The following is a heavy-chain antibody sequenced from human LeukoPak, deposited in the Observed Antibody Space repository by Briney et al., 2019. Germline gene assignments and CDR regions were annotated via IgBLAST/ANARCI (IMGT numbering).Heavy chain of an antibody. CDR3: ARGDYYGSGSYFSPLGY. Sequence: GGSLRLSWAASGFTFDDYAMSWVRQAPGKGLEWVSGINRNGGSTGYADSVKGRFTISRDNAKNSLYLQMNSLRAEDTALYYCARGDYYGSGSYFSPLGYWGQGTLVTVSS. CDR1: GFTFDDYA. J-gene: IGHJ4*02. CDR2: INRNGGST. V-gene: IGHV3-20*04. D-gene: IGHD3-10*01.